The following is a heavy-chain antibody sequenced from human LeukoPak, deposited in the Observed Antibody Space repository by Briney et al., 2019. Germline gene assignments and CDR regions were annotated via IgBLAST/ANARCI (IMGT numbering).Heavy chain of an antibody. CDR3: ARYHQGFDDY. D-gene: IGHD3-9*01. J-gene: IGHJ4*02. CDR2: IYYSGST. CDR1: GGSISSGDYC. V-gene: IGHV4-30-4*08. Sequence: PSETLSLTCTVSGGSISSGDYCWSWIRQPSGKGLEWIGYIYYSGSTYYNPSLKSRVTISVDTSKNQFSLKLSSVTAADTAVYYCARYHQGFDDYWGLGTLVTVSS.